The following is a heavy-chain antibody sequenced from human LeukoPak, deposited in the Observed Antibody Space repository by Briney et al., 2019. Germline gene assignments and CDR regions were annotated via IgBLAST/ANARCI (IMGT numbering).Heavy chain of an antibody. CDR2: IYYSGST. V-gene: IGHV4-59*08. Sequence: SETLSLTCTVSGGSISSYYWSWIRQPPRKGLEWIGYIYYSGSTNYNPSLKSRVTISVDTSKNQFSLKLSSVTAADTAVYYCARHHARRSDYYGSGRLTGAFDIWGQGTMVTVSS. J-gene: IGHJ3*02. D-gene: IGHD3-10*01. CDR3: ARHHARRSDYYGSGRLTGAFDI. CDR1: GGSISSYY.